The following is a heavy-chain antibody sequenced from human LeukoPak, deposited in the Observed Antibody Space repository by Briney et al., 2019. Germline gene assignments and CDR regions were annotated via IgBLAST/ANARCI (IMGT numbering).Heavy chain of an antibody. Sequence: ASVKVSCKASGYTFTGYYMHWVRQAPGQGLEWMGWINPNSGGTNYAQKFQGRVTMTRDTSISTAYMELSRLRSDDTAVYYCARGRYYDFWSGPIYYFDYWGQGTLVTVSS. CDR2: INPNSGGT. D-gene: IGHD3-3*01. CDR3: ARGRYYDFWSGPIYYFDY. J-gene: IGHJ4*02. V-gene: IGHV1-2*02. CDR1: GYTFTGYY.